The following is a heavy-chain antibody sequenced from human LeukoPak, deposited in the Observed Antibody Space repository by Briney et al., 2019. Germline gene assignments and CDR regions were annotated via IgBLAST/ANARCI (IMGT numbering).Heavy chain of an antibody. CDR2: IWYDGSNK. CDR1: GFTFSSYG. V-gene: IGHV3-33*01. D-gene: IGHD2-2*01. Sequence: GGSLRLSCAASGFTFSSYGMHWVRQAPGKGLEWVAVIWYDGSNKYYADSVKGRFTISRDNSKNTLYLQMNSLRAEDTAVYYCAREAMPPNYYGMDVLGQGTTVTVSS. CDR3: AREAMPPNYYGMDV. J-gene: IGHJ6*02.